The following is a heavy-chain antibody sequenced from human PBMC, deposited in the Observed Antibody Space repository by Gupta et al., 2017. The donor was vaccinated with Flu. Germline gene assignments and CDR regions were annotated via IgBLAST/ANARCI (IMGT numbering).Heavy chain of an antibody. D-gene: IGHD2-15*01. J-gene: IGHJ3*01. Sequence: QVQLLQSGAELNNPGASAKVSCKATYYTFTTYGISWVRQAPGQGLEWMGWIRPYNDVKIYPQKDQGRVTLTADTYTSTANMELRRLSYEGMEGYSCLRNYQITHRQSGDFEVCAQVTMIPVS. CDR2: IRPYNDVK. V-gene: IGHV1-18*03. CDR3: LRNYQITHRQSGDFEV. CDR1: YYTFTTYG.